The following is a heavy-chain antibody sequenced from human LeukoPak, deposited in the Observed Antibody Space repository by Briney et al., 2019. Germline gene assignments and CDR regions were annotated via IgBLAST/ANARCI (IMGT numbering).Heavy chain of an antibody. Sequence: PGGSLRLSCAASGFTFSSYTMNWVRQAPGKGLEWVTYISPSSSSIKSADSVKGRFTISRDNAKNSLYLQMNSLRGEDTAVYYCARAAYASSPDYWGQGTLVTVSS. J-gene: IGHJ4*02. V-gene: IGHV3-48*01. D-gene: IGHD2-2*01. CDR3: ARAAYASSPDY. CDR1: GFTFSSYT. CDR2: ISPSSSSI.